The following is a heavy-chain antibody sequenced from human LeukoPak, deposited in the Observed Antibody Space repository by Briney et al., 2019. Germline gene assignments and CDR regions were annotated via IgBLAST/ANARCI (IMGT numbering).Heavy chain of an antibody. CDR1: GFTFSSYA. Sequence: PGGSLRLSCAASGFTFSSYAMSWVRQAPGKGLEWVSAISGSGGSTYYADSVKGRFTISRDNSKNTLYLQMNSLRAEDAAVYYCAKGKTRIAAAGTSDYWGQGTLVTVSS. V-gene: IGHV3-23*01. D-gene: IGHD6-13*01. J-gene: IGHJ4*02. CDR2: ISGSGGST. CDR3: AKGKTRIAAAGTSDY.